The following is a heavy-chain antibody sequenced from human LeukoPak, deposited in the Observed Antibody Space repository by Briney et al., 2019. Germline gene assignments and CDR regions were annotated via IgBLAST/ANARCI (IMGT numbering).Heavy chain of an antibody. V-gene: IGHV7-4-1*02. Sequence: ASVKVSCKASGYTFTSYAMNWVRQAPGQGLGWMGWINTNTGNPTYAQGFTGRFVFSLDTSVSTAYLQISSLKAEDTAVYYCARQGPGDCSSTRCYGVDSWGQGTLVTVSS. CDR3: ARQGPGDCSSTRCYGVDS. D-gene: IGHD2-2*01. J-gene: IGHJ4*02. CDR2: INTNTGNP. CDR1: GYTFTSYA.